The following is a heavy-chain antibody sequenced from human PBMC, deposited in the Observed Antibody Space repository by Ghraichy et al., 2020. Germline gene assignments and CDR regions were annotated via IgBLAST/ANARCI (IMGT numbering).Heavy chain of an antibody. CDR3: ARGASQDYDILTGHCVSYYYMDV. CDR1: GFTFGHYE. D-gene: IGHD3-9*01. CDR2: ISAARRSI. V-gene: IGHV3-48*03. J-gene: IGHJ6*03. Sequence: GESLRLSCAASGFTFGHYEMNWVRQAPGKGLEWVAYISAARRSIYYADSVKGRFSVSRDNAKNSLDLLINSLRAEDTAVYYCARGASQDYDILTGHCVSYYYMDVWGKGTTVTVSS.